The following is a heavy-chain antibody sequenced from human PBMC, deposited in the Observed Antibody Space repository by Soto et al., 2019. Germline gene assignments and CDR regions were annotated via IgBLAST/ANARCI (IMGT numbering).Heavy chain of an antibody. CDR1: GFSFGAYK. CDR2: ISDSSNTI. V-gene: IGHV3-48*02. Sequence: EVHLVESGGGLVQPGGSLRLSCAASGFSFGAYKMNWVRQAPGKGLEWISFISDSSNTIYYADSVKGRFIIPRDNAKNSLYLQMNSLRDEDTAVYYCARQGGMDVWGQGTTVTVSS. J-gene: IGHJ6*02. CDR3: ARQGGMDV.